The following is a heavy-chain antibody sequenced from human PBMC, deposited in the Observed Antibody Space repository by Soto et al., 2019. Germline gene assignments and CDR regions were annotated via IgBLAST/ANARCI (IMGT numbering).Heavy chain of an antibody. CDR2: IYYSGST. CDR1: GGSVSSGTYY. CDR3: ARQIRWPGGLFDY. D-gene: IGHD4-17*01. J-gene: IGHJ4*02. Sequence: QVQLQESSPGLVKPSETLSLTCTVSGGSVSSGTYYWSWIRQPPGKGLEWIGYIYYSGSTNYNPSLKSRVTISVDTSKNQFSLKLSSVTAADTAVYYCARQIRWPGGLFDYWGQGTLVTVSS. V-gene: IGHV4-61*01.